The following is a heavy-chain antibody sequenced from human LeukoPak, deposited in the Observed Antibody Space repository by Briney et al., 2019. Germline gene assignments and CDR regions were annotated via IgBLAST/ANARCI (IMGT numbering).Heavy chain of an antibody. Sequence: GGSLRLSCAASGLTFGSYWMTWVRQAPGQGLEWVANINQDGSEKYYVDFVKGRFTISRDNAKNSLYLQMNSLRAEDTALYYCAKDSYYDSSGYPDYWGQGTLVTVSS. V-gene: IGHV3-7*03. J-gene: IGHJ4*02. CDR3: AKDSYYDSSGYPDY. CDR1: GLTFGSYW. CDR2: INQDGSEK. D-gene: IGHD3-22*01.